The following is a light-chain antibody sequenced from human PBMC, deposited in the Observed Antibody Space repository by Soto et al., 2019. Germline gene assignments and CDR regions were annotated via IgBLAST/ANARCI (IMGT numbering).Light chain of an antibody. J-gene: IGLJ1*01. Sequence: QSALTQAASVSGSPGQSIAISCTGSSSDVGGYKYVSWYQQHPGKAPKLMIYDVSNRPSGVSDRFSGSKSGNTASLTISGLQSEDEADYYCSSYTCSNSYDFGTGTKVTVL. CDR1: SSDVGGYKY. CDR3: SSYTCSNSYD. V-gene: IGLV2-14*03. CDR2: DVS.